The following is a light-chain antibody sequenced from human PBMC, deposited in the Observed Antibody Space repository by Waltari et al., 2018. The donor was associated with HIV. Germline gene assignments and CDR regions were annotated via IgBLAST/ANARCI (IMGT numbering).Light chain of an antibody. J-gene: IGLJ3*02. CDR1: TSDMSSLNF. CDR2: EVS. V-gene: IGLV2-14*01. Sequence: HSVLTQPASVSGSPGQSITISCSGPTSDMSSLNFVSWYQQSSGRAPKLIIFEVSSPPSGISDRSSGSKSGDTASLTISALRTEDEADYFCSSYSPRGSVVFGGGTKVTVL. CDR3: SSYSPRGSVV.